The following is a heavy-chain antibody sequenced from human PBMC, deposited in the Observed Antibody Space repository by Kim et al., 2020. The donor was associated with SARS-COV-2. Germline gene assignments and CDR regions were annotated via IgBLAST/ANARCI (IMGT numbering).Heavy chain of an antibody. CDR1: GYTFTGYY. J-gene: IGHJ4*02. CDR3: ARVPPNYYDSSSWDY. V-gene: IGHV1-2*02. CDR2: INPNSGGT. D-gene: IGHD3-22*01. Sequence: ASVKVSCKASGYTFTGYYMHWVRQAPGQGLEWMGWINPNSGGTNYAQKFQGRVTMTRDTSISTAYMELSRLRSDDTAVYYCARVPPNYYDSSSWDYWGQGTLVTVSS.